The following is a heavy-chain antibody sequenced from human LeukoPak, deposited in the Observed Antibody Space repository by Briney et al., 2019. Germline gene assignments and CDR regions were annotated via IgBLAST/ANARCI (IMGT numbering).Heavy chain of an antibody. CDR2: INHSGST. D-gene: IGHD6-19*01. Sequence: SETLSLTCAVYGGSFSGYYWSWIRQPPGKGLEWIGEINHSGSTNYNPSLKSRVTISVDTSKNQFSLKLSSVTAPDTAVYYCARVQVADIDYWGQGTLVTVSS. CDR1: GGSFSGYY. CDR3: ARVQVADIDY. J-gene: IGHJ4*02. V-gene: IGHV4-34*01.